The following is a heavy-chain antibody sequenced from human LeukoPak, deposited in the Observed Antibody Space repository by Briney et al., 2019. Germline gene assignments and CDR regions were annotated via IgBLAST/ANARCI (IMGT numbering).Heavy chain of an antibody. CDR1: GFTFSSYG. D-gene: IGHD3-3*01. J-gene: IGHJ4*02. CDR3: ARGINSGGYDFWSGYSTDRYYFDY. V-gene: IGHV3-33*01. CDR2: IWYDGSNK. Sequence: GGSLRLSCAASGFTFSSYGMHWVRQAPGKGLEWVAVIWYDGSNKYYADSVKGRFTISRDNSKNTLYLQMNSLRAEDTAVYYCARGINSGGYDFWSGYSTDRYYFDYWGQGTLVTVSS.